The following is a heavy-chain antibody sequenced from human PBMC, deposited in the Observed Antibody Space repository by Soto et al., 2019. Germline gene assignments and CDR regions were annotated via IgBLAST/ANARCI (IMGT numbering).Heavy chain of an antibody. CDR3: AARNIVAPY. Sequence: EVQLVESGGGLVQPGESLRLSCAASGFTVSSNYMSWVRQAPGKGLEWVSLIYSGGTTDYADSVKGIFTISRDNSKNTVYLQMNRLGAEDTAVYYCAARNIVAPYWGQGTLVTVSS. V-gene: IGHV3-66*01. CDR1: GFTVSSNY. CDR2: IYSGGTT. J-gene: IGHJ4*02. D-gene: IGHD5-12*01.